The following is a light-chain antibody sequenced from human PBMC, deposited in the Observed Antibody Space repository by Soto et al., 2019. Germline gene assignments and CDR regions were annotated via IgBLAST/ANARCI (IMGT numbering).Light chain of an antibody. J-gene: IGKJ3*01. CDR3: QHYGTSAL. Sequence: EIVLTQSPGTLSLSPGERATLSCRASQSVSDMYLAWYQQKPGQAPRLLIYASNRATGIPDRFSGSGSGKDFTLTISRLEPEDFAVYYWQHYGTSALFGPGTKVEIK. CDR2: AS. V-gene: IGKV3-20*01. CDR1: QSVSDMY.